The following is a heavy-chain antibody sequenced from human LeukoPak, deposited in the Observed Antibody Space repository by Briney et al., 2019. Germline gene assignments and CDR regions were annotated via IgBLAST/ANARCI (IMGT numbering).Heavy chain of an antibody. CDR2: IWYDGSNK. CDR3: AKGVRGQLGDY. CDR1: GFTFSSYA. V-gene: IGHV3-33*06. Sequence: GGSLRLSCAASGFTFSSYAMHWVRQAPGKGLEWVAVIWYDGSNKYYADSVKGRFTISRDNSKNTVFLQMNSLRAEDTAVYYCAKGVRGQLGDYWGQGTLVTVSS. J-gene: IGHJ4*02. D-gene: IGHD6-13*01.